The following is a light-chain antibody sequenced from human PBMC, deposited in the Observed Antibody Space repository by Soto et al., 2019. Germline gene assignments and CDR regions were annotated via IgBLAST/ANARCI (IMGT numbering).Light chain of an antibody. J-gene: IGKJ4*01. V-gene: IGKV3-11*01. Sequence: EIVLTQSPATLSLSPGERATLSCRASQSVSNSLAWYQQKPGQAPRLLIYDASNRATGIPARFSGSGSGTDFTLTISGLEPEDFAVYYCQQRSNWPPGLTFGGGTKVEIK. CDR1: QSVSNS. CDR2: DAS. CDR3: QQRSNWPPGLT.